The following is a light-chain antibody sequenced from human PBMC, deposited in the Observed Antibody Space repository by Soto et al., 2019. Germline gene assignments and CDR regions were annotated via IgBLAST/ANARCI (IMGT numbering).Light chain of an antibody. CDR1: QSVSSK. J-gene: IGKJ1*01. V-gene: IGKV3-15*01. CDR3: QQYNNWPGT. CDR2: GAS. Sequence: EIVLTQSPGTLSVSPGERATLSCRASQSVSSKLAWYQQKPGQAPRLLFYGASTGATGIPARFSGSGSETEFPLSIISLQSEDFAVYYCQQYNNWPGTFGQGTKVDIK.